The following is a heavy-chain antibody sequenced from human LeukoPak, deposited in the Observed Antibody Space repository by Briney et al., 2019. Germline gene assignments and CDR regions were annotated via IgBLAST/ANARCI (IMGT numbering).Heavy chain of an antibody. V-gene: IGHV4-30-4*01. Sequence: PSQTLSLTCTVSGGSISSGDYYWSWIRQPPGKGLEWIGYIYYSGSTNYNPSLKSRVTISVDTSKNQFSLKLSSVTAADTAVYYCARQVHSISYSRYCSGGICYGPHFDYWGQGTLVTVSS. J-gene: IGHJ4*02. CDR1: GGSISSGDYY. CDR2: IYYSGST. D-gene: IGHD2-15*01. CDR3: ARQVHSISYSRYCSGGICYGPHFDY.